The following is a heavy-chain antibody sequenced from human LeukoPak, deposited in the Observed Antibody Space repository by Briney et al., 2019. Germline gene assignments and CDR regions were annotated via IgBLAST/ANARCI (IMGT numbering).Heavy chain of an antibody. V-gene: IGHV1-3*01. J-gene: IGHJ4*02. CDR1: GYTFTSYA. Sequence: GASVKVSCKASGYTFTSYAMHWVRQAPGQRLEWMGWINAYNGNTKYSQKFQGRVTITRDTSASTAYMELSSLRSEDTAVYYCARVDYVSLTVYSDVYFDNWGQGTLVTVSS. D-gene: IGHD3-9*01. CDR3: ARVDYVSLTVYSDVYFDN. CDR2: INAYNGNT.